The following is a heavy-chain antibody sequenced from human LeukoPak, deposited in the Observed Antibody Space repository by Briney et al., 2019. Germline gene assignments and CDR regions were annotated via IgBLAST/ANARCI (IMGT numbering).Heavy chain of an antibody. Sequence: GGSLRLSCAASGFTFGSYGMHWVRQAPGKGLEWVAFIRYDGSNKYYADSVKGRFTISRDNSKNTLYLQTNSLRAEDTAVYYCARDPGDIVVVPAAPPYYYYYMNVWGRGTTVTVSS. V-gene: IGHV3-30*02. J-gene: IGHJ6*03. CDR2: IRYDGSNK. CDR1: GFTFGSYG. CDR3: ARDPGDIVVVPAAPPYYYYYMNV. D-gene: IGHD2-2*01.